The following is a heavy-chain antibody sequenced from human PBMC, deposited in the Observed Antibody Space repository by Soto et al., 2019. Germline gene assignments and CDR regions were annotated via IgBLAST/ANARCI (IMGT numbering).Heavy chain of an antibody. J-gene: IGHJ6*02. CDR2: IYYSGST. CDR3: AREGLKGYSSSWYYYYGMDV. D-gene: IGHD6-13*01. Sequence: SETLSLTCTVSGGSVSSGSYYWSWIRQPPGKGLEWIGYIYYSGSTNYNPSLKSRVTISVDTSKNQFPLKLSSVTAADTAVYYCAREGLKGYSSSWYYYYGMDVWGQGTTVTVSS. V-gene: IGHV4-61*01. CDR1: GGSVSSGSYY.